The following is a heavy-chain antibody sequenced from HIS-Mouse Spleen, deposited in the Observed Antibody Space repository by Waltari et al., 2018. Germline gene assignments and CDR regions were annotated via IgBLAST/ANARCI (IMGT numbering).Heavy chain of an antibody. Sequence: QVQLVESGGGVVQPGRSLRLPCAASGFTFSSHAMHWALRAPGKGLEWVAVISYDGSNKYYADSVKGRFTISRDNSKNTLYLQMNSLRAEDTAVYYCARASVVGSGHFDYWGQGTLVTVSS. D-gene: IGHD6-19*01. CDR3: ARASVVGSGHFDY. V-gene: IGHV3-30-3*01. CDR2: ISYDGSNK. J-gene: IGHJ4*02. CDR1: GFTFSSHA.